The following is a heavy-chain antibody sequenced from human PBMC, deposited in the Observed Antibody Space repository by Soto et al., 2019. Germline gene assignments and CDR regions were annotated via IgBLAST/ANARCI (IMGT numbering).Heavy chain of an antibody. J-gene: IGHJ4*02. Sequence: QVQLQQWGAGLLKPSETLSLTCAVYGGSFSGYYWSWIRQPPGKRLEWIGEINHSGSTNYNPSLKSRVTISVDTSKNQFSLKLSSVTAADTAVYYCARGKRGYSYGYEFDYWGQGTLVTVSS. CDR2: INHSGST. CDR3: ARGKRGYSYGYEFDY. CDR1: GGSFSGYY. V-gene: IGHV4-34*01. D-gene: IGHD5-18*01.